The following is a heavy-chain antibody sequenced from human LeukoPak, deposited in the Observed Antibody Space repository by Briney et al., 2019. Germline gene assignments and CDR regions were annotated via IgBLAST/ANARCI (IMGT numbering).Heavy chain of an antibody. CDR1: GYTFTSYG. V-gene: IGHV1-18*01. J-gene: IGHJ6*03. Sequence: ASVKVSCKASGYTFTSYGISWVRQAPGQGLEWMGWISAYNGNTNYAQKLQGRVTMTTDTSTSTAYMELRSLRSDDTAVYYCARDALAVDFWSGYLNYYYYYYMDVWGKGTTVTVSS. D-gene: IGHD3-3*01. CDR3: ARDALAVDFWSGYLNYYYYYYMDV. CDR2: ISAYNGNT.